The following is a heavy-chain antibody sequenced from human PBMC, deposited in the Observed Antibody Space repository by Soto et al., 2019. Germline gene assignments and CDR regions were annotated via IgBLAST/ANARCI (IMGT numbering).Heavy chain of an antibody. V-gene: IGHV3-7*03. D-gene: IGHD1-26*01. Sequence: SLRLSCAASGFTFSRYWMNWVRQAPGKGLEWVANINQDGSEKCYVDSVKGRFTISRDNAKNSLYLQMNSLRDEDTAVYYCARRNSGRFCFDDWGQGTRVTVSS. CDR3: ARRNSGRFCFDD. CDR1: GFTFSRYW. J-gene: IGHJ4*02. CDR2: INQDGSEK.